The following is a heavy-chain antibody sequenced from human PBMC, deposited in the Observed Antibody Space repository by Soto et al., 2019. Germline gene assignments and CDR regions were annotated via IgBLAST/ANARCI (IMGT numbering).Heavy chain of an antibody. CDR2: IIPIFGTA. J-gene: IGHJ4*02. CDR1: GGTFSSYA. D-gene: IGHD2-21*02. CDR3: ASSSCRGGDCYSSDY. Sequence: QVQLVQSGAGVKKPGSSVKVSCKASGGTFSSYAISWVRQAPGQGLEWMGGIIPIFGTANYAQKFQGRVTITADKSTSTAYMELSSLRSEDTAVYYCASSSCRGGDCYSSDYWGQGTLVTVSS. V-gene: IGHV1-69*06.